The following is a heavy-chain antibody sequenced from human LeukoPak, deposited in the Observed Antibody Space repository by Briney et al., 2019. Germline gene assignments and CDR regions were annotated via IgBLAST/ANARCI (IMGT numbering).Heavy chain of an antibody. CDR3: AKDRASNYYDSSGYPYYFDY. J-gene: IGHJ4*02. CDR1: GFTFSSYA. D-gene: IGHD3-22*01. V-gene: IGHV3-23*01. Sequence: PGGALRLSCAASGFTFSSYAMSWVRQAPGKGLEWVPAISGSGGSTYYADSVKGRFTISRDNSKNTLYLQMNSLRAEDTAVYYCAKDRASNYYDSSGYPYYFDYWGQGTLVTVSS. CDR2: ISGSGGST.